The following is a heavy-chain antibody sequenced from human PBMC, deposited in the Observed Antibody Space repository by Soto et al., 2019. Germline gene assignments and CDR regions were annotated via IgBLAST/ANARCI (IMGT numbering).Heavy chain of an antibody. CDR3: ARVGPYDILTGYYTSYGMDV. CDR1: GVTFSSYG. Sequence: PGGSLRLSCAASGVTFSSYGMHWVRQAPGKGLEWVAVIWYDGSNKYYADSVKGRFTISRDNSKNTLYLQMNSLRAEDTAVYYCARVGPYDILTGYYTSYGMDVWGQGTTVTVSS. CDR2: IWYDGSNK. V-gene: IGHV3-33*01. J-gene: IGHJ6*02. D-gene: IGHD3-9*01.